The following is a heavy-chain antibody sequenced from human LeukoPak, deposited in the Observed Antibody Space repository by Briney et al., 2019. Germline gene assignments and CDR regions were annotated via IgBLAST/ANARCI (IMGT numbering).Heavy chain of an antibody. Sequence: GASVKVSCKASGYTFTGYYMHWVRQAPGQGLEWMGWINPNSGGTNYAQKFQGRVTMTRDTSISTAYMELSRLRSDDTAVYYCARDQSYDYVWGSYPKYYFDYWGQGTLVTVSS. D-gene: IGHD3-16*02. CDR1: GYTFTGYY. CDR3: ARDQSYDYVWGSYPKYYFDY. J-gene: IGHJ4*02. V-gene: IGHV1-2*02. CDR2: INPNSGGT.